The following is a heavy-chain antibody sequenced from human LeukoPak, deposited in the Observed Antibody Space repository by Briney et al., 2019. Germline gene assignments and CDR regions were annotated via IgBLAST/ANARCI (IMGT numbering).Heavy chain of an antibody. D-gene: IGHD4-17*01. CDR3: ARDFRTTVTSYFDY. J-gene: IGHJ4*02. CDR2: MNPNSGNT. CDR1: GYTFTSYD. V-gene: IGHV1-8*01. Sequence: ASVKVSCKASGYTFTSYDINWVRQATGQGLEWMGWMNPNSGNTGYAQKFQGRVTMTRNTSISTAYMELSSLRSDDTAVYYCARDFRTTVTSYFDYWGQGTLVTVSS.